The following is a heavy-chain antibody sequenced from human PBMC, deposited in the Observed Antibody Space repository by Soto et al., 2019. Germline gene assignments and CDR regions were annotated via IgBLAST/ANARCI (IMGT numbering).Heavy chain of an antibody. CDR1: GYTFTSYG. CDR2: ISAYNGNT. Sequence: ASVKVSCKASGYTFTSYGISWVRQAPGQGLEWMGWISAYNGNTNYAQKLQGRVTMTTDTSTSTAYMELRSLRSDDTAVYYCARVVVVPAAIPRGIPKTYWFDPWGQGTLVTVSS. D-gene: IGHD2-2*01. CDR3: ARVVVVPAAIPRGIPKTYWFDP. V-gene: IGHV1-18*01. J-gene: IGHJ5*02.